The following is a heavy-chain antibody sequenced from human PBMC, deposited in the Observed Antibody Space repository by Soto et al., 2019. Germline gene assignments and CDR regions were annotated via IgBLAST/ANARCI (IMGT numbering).Heavy chain of an antibody. Sequence: PGESLKISCKGSGYSFTSYWIGWVRQMPGKGLEWMGIIYPGDSDTRYSPSFQGQVTISADKSISTAYLQWSSLKASDTAMYYCARTLSYGSGSYFRWFDPWGQGTLVTVSS. J-gene: IGHJ5*02. CDR2: IYPGDSDT. D-gene: IGHD3-10*01. CDR1: GYSFTSYW. V-gene: IGHV5-51*01. CDR3: ARTLSYGSGSYFRWFDP.